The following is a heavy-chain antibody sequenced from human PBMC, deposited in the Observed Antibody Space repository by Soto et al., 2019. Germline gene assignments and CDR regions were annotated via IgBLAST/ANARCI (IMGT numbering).Heavy chain of an antibody. D-gene: IGHD1-26*01. CDR3: ATQEVGGSYVYTFDP. J-gene: IGHJ5*02. V-gene: IGHV4-39*01. Sequence: SETLSLTCTVSGGSITSSSYYWGWFRQPPGRGLEWIGSIYYSGSTYYNPSLKSRVTISVDTSKNQFSLKLSSVTAADTAVYYCATQEVGGSYVYTFDPWGQGTLVTVS. CDR1: GGSITSSSYY. CDR2: IYYSGST.